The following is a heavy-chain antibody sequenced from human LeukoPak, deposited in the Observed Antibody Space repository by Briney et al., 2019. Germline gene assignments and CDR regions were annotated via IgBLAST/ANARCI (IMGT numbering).Heavy chain of an antibody. V-gene: IGHV3-11*01. CDR3: AKDRPNYYGSNGHYYRRDGGY. CDR2: ISSSGSTI. D-gene: IGHD3-22*01. J-gene: IGHJ4*02. CDR1: GFTFSDYY. Sequence: PGGSLRLSCAASGFTFSDYYMSWIRQAPGKGLEWVSYISSSGSTIYYADSVKGRFTISRDNSENMLYLQMNSLRVEDTAVYFCAKDRPNYYGSNGHYYRRDGGYWGQGTLVTVSS.